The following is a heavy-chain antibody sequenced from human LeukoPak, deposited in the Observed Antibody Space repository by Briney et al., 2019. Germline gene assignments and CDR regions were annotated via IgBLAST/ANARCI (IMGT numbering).Heavy chain of an antibody. CDR3: ARVPLSSWYYFDY. CDR1: GGSISSGGYS. V-gene: IGHV4-30-2*01. Sequence: SETLSLTCAVSGGSISSGGYSWSWIRQPPGKGLEWTGYIYHSGSTYYNPSLKSRVTISVDRSKNQFSLKLSSVTAADTAVYYCARVPLSSWYYFDYWGQGTLVTVSS. D-gene: IGHD6-13*01. J-gene: IGHJ4*02. CDR2: IYHSGST.